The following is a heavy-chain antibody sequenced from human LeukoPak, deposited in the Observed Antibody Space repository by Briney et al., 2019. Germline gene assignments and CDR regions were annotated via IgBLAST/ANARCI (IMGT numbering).Heavy chain of an antibody. CDR2: IIPILGIA. D-gene: IGHD3-16*02. CDR1: GGTFSSYA. Sequence: ASVKVCCKASGGTFSSYAISWVRQAPGQGLEWMGRIIPILGIANYAQKFQGRVTITADKSTSTAYMELSSLRSEDTAVYYCATVRLGELSLFSYFDYWGQGTLVTVSS. CDR3: ATVRLGELSLFSYFDY. V-gene: IGHV1-69*04. J-gene: IGHJ4*02.